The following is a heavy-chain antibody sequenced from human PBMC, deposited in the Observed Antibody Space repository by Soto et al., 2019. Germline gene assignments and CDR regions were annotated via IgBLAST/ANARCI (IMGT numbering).Heavy chain of an antibody. CDR2: VNPNSGNT. Sequence: AASVKVSCKASGYPFTSYEVMWVRQATGQGLEWMGWVNPNSGNTDSAQKFQGRVTMTWDTSINTAYMELSSLRSEDTAVYYCTRDSIAARYWLEPWGQGILVTVSS. D-gene: IGHD6-6*01. CDR3: TRDSIAARYWLEP. J-gene: IGHJ5*02. V-gene: IGHV1-8*01. CDR1: GYPFTSYE.